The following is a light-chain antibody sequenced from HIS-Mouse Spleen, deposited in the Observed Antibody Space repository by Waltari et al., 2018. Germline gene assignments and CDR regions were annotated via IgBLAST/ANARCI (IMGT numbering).Light chain of an antibody. V-gene: IGLV1-44*01. CDR1: SSNIGSHT. Sequence: QSVLTQPPSPSGPPGQRVTNPSPGSSSNIGSHTVHWYQQLPGTAPKLLIYSNNQRPSGVPDRFSGSKSGTSASLAISGLQSEDEADYYCAAWDDSLNGYVFGTGTKVTVL. CDR2: SNN. CDR3: AAWDDSLNGYV. J-gene: IGLJ1*01.